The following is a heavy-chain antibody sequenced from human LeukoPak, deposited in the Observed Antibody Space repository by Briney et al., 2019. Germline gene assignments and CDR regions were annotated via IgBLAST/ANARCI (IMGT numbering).Heavy chain of an antibody. D-gene: IGHD3-10*01. CDR1: GYSISSGYY. J-gene: IGHJ6*03. Sequence: SETLSLTCTVSGYSISSGYYWGWIRQPPGKGLEWIGSIYHSGSTYYNPSLKSRVTISVDTSKNQFSLKLSSVTAADTAVYYCARESYGSRSYDYYYYYMDVWGKGTTVTVSS. CDR2: IYHSGST. V-gene: IGHV4-38-2*02. CDR3: ARESYGSRSYDYYYYYMDV.